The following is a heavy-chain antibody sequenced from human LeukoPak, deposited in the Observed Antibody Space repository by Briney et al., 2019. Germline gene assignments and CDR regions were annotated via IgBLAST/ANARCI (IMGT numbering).Heavy chain of an antibody. J-gene: IGHJ6*03. CDR2: VYWSGTT. V-gene: IGHV4-39*01. Sequence: PSETLSLTCSVSGDSISSSRAWWGWIRQAPGRGLDWIGIVYWSGTTYYRPSLKSRFTISVDTSKNQFSWKLSSVAAADTAVYYCARHNFTHYYDSSGNYYYYHMDVWGKGTTVTVSS. D-gene: IGHD3-22*01. CDR3: ARHNFTHYYDSSGNYYYYHMDV. CDR1: GDSISSSRAW.